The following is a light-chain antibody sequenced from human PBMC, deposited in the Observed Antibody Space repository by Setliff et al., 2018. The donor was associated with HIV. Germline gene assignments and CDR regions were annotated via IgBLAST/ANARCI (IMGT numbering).Light chain of an antibody. Sequence: QSVLTQPASVSGSLGQSVTISCSGTTADIDNYVSWYQHHPGKAPKLIISGVTKRPSGVSERFSGSKSGSTASLTVSGLQPEDEADYYCCSFFTSSTLDVIFGGGTK. CDR2: GVT. CDR3: CSFFTSSTLDVI. J-gene: IGLJ2*01. V-gene: IGLV2-14*03. CDR1: TADIDNY.